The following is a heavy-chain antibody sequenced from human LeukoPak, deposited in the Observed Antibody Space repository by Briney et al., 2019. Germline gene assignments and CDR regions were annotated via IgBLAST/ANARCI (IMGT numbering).Heavy chain of an antibody. CDR1: GFTFDDYA. CDR3: ARVGAVPYGMDV. Sequence: GGSLRLSCAASGFTFDDYAMHWVRQAPGKGLEWVSGISWNSGSIGYADSVKGRFTISRDNAKNSLYLQMNSLRAEDTALYYCARVGAVPYGMDVWGQGTTVTVSS. D-gene: IGHD1-26*01. J-gene: IGHJ6*02. CDR2: ISWNSGSI. V-gene: IGHV3-9*01.